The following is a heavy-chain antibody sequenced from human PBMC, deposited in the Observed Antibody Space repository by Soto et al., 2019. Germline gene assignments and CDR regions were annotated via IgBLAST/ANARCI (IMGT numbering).Heavy chain of an antibody. J-gene: IGHJ6*02. D-gene: IGHD2-21*01. CDR2: INAGNGNT. CDR1: GYTFTSYA. V-gene: IGHV1-3*01. CDR3: AREDMGVIAPSPTYGMDV. Sequence: ASVKVSCKASGYTFTSYAMHWVRQAPGQRLEWMGWINAGNGNTKYSQKFQGRVTITRDTSASTAYMELSSLRSEDTAVYYCAREDMGVIAPSPTYGMDVWGQGTTVTVSS.